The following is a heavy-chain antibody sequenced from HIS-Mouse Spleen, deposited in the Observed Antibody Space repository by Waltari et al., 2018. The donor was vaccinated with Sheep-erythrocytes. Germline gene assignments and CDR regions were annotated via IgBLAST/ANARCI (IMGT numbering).Heavy chain of an antibody. Sequence: EVQLVESGGGLVKPGGSLRLSCAASGFTFSRYSMIWFRQAPGKGLEWVSSISSSSSYIYYADSVKGRFTISRDNAKNSLYLQMNSLRAEDTAVYYCARVASGATFDYWGQGTLVTVSS. CDR1: GFTFSRYS. V-gene: IGHV3-21*01. J-gene: IGHJ4*02. CDR3: ARVASGATFDY. D-gene: IGHD1-26*01. CDR2: ISSSSSYI.